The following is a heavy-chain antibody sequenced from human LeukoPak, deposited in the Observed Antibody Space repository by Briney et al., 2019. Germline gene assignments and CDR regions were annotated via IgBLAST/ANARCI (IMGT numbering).Heavy chain of an antibody. V-gene: IGHV4-59*01. CDR1: GGSISSYY. J-gene: IGHJ4*02. D-gene: IGHD6-19*01. Sequence: SETLSLTCTVSGGSISSYYWRWIRQPPGKGLEWIGYIYYSGSTNYNPSLKRRVTISVDTSKNQFSLKLSSVTAADTAVYYCATGYSSGWYYFDYWGQGTLVTVSS. CDR2: IYYSGST. CDR3: ATGYSSGWYYFDY.